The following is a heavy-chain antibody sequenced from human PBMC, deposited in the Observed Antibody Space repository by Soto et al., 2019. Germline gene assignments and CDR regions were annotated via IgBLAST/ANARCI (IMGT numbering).Heavy chain of an antibody. J-gene: IGHJ4*02. CDR1: GFSFNNAW. CDR3: ATEVRSGYNYFDF. Sequence: EVQVVESGGGLVKPGGSLRLSCAASGFSFNNAWMSWVRQAPGKGLEWVGHIKSDTDGGTTDYAAPVEGRFTISRDDSKNTLYLQMNSLKTEDTAVYYCATEVRSGYNYFDFWGQGTLVTVSS. CDR2: IKSDTDGGTT. D-gene: IGHD3-22*01. V-gene: IGHV3-15*01.